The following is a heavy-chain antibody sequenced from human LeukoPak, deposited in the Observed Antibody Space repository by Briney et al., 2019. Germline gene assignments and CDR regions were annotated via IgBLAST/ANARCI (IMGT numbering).Heavy chain of an antibody. V-gene: IGHV5-51*01. CDR1: GYSFTNYW. CDR3: ARQRHCSGVTCSYSWFDP. CDR2: IYLGDSDT. J-gene: IGHJ5*02. Sequence: GESLKISCKDSGYSFTNYWIGWVRQMPGKGLEWMGVIYLGDSDTRYSPSFQDQVTISADKSISTAYLQWSSLKASNTAMYYCARQRHCSGVTCSYSWFDPWGQGTLVTVSS. D-gene: IGHD2-15*01.